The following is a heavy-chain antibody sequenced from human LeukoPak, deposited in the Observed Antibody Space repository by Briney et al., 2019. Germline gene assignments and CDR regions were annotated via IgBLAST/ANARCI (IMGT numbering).Heavy chain of an antibody. CDR1: GGSISSSSYY. D-gene: IGHD6-13*01. CDR2: IYYSGST. Sequence: SETLSLTCTVSGGSISSSSYYWSWIRQPPGKGLEWIGYIYYSGSTNYNPSLKSRVTISVDTSKNQFSLKLSSVTAADTAVYYCARGLYSSSWYDYWGQGTLVTVSS. V-gene: IGHV4-61*01. J-gene: IGHJ4*02. CDR3: ARGLYSSSWYDY.